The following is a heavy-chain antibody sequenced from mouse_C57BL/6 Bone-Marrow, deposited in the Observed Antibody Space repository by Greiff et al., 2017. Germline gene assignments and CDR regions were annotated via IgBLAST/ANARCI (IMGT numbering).Heavy chain of an antibody. V-gene: IGHV1-81*01. CDR1: GYTFTSYG. J-gene: IGHJ2*01. Sequence: VQLQQSGAELARPGASVKLSCKASGYTFTSYGISWVKQRTGQGLEWIGEIYPRSGNTYYNEKFKGKATLTADKSSSTAYMELRSLTSEDSAVYFCARDGYYPYYFDYWGQGTTLTVSS. CDR3: ARDGYYPYYFDY. D-gene: IGHD2-3*01. CDR2: IYPRSGNT.